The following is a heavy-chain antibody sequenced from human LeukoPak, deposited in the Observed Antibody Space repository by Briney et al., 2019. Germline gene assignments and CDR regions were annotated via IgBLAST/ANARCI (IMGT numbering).Heavy chain of an antibody. Sequence: TGGSLRLSCAASGFTFSSYAMHWVRQAPGKGLEYVSAISSNGGSTYYANSVKGRFTISRDNSKNTLYLQMGSLRAEDMAVYYCARGYYGSGSPYFDYWGQGTLVTVSS. V-gene: IGHV3-64*01. D-gene: IGHD3-10*01. CDR3: ARGYYGSGSPYFDY. J-gene: IGHJ4*02. CDR1: GFTFSSYA. CDR2: ISSNGGST.